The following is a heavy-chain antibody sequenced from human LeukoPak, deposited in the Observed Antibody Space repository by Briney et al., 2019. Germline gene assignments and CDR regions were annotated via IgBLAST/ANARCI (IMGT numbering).Heavy chain of an antibody. D-gene: IGHD6-6*01. J-gene: IGHJ5*02. CDR2: IIPIFGTA. V-gene: IGHV1-69*13. CDR3: AKEKQLPPNWFDP. CDR1: GGTFSSYA. Sequence: ASVNVSCKASGGTFSSYAISWVRQAPGQGLEWMGGIIPIFGTANYAQKFQGRVTITADESTSTAYMELSSLRSEDTAVYYCAKEKQLPPNWFDPWGQGTLVTVSS.